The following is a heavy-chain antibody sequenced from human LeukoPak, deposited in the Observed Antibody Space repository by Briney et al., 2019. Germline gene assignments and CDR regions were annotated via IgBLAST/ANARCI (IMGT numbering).Heavy chain of an antibody. V-gene: IGHV3-49*04. CDR1: GFTFGDYT. D-gene: IGHD4-17*01. CDR3: TTHDYGDSSHFDY. J-gene: IGHJ4*02. CDR2: IRSKAYGGTT. Sequence: GGSLRLSCTASGFTFGDYTMSWVRQAPGKGLEWVGFIRSKAYGGTTEYAASVKGRFTISRDDSKSIAYLQMNSLKTEDTAVYYCTTHDYGDSSHFDYWGQGTLVTVSS.